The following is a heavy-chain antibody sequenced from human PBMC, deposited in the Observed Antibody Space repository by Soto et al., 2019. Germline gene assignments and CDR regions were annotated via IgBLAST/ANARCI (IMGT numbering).Heavy chain of an antibody. Sequence: QVQLVQSGAEVKKPGASVKGSCKASGYTFTSYGISWVRQAPGQGLEWMGWISAYNGNTNYAQKLQDRVTMTTDTYTSTDYVELRSFRSDYTAVDYCARVKTSGYHNWFEPWGQGTLVTVSS. D-gene: IGHD3-22*01. J-gene: IGHJ5*02. CDR1: GYTFTSYG. V-gene: IGHV1-18*01. CDR3: ARVKTSGYHNWFEP. CDR2: ISAYNGNT.